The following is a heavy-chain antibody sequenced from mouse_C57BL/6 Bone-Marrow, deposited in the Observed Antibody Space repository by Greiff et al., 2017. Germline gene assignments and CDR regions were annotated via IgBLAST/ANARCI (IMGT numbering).Heavy chain of an antibody. D-gene: IGHD3-3*01. CDR3: ARSDSTAYFDY. CDR1: GYTFTDYY. Sequence: EVQLQQSGPELVKPGASVKISCKASGYTFTDYYMNWVKQSHGKSLEWIGDINPNNGGTSYNQKFKGKATLTVDKSSSTAYMELRSLTSEDSAVYYCARSDSTAYFDYWGQGTTLTVSS. CDR2: INPNNGGT. J-gene: IGHJ2*01. V-gene: IGHV1-26*01.